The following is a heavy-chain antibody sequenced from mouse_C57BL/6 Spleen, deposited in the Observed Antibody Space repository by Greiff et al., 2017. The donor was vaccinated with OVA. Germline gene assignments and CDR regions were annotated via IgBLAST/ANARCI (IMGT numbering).Heavy chain of an antibody. V-gene: IGHV1-82*01. Sequence: VKLQQSGPELVKPGASVKISCKASGYAFSSSWMNWVKQRPGKGLEWIGRIYPGDGDTNYNGKFKGKATLTADKSSSTAYMQLSSLTSEDSAVYFCARGSKGAMDYWGQGTSVTVSS. CDR3: ARGSKGAMDY. CDR1: GYAFSSSW. CDR2: IYPGDGDT. D-gene: IGHD2-5*01. J-gene: IGHJ4*01.